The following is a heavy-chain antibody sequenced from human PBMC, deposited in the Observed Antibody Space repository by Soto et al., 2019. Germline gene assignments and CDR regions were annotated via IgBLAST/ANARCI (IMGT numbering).Heavy chain of an antibody. CDR3: ARMASAGTLNWFDP. V-gene: IGHV1-8*02. CDR2: MNPGSGKT. J-gene: IGHJ5*02. Sequence: ASVKVSCKALGYTFINFDISWVRQAAGQGLEWLGWMNPGSGKTGYASKFQGRVAMTRDASTGTSHLELSSLTSDDTAVYYCARMASAGTLNWFDPWGQGTLVTVSS. CDR1: GYTFINFD. D-gene: IGHD6-13*01.